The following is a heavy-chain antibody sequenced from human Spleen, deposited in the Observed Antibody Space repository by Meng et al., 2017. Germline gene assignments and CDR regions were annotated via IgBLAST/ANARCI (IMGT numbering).Heavy chain of an antibody. CDR3: ARGNMNYDILTGYYLYFGY. CDR2: MNPNSGNT. D-gene: IGHD3-9*01. Sequence: ASVKVSCKASGYTFTSYDINWVRQATGQGLEWMGWMNPNSGNTGYAQKFQGRVTITRNTSISTAYMELSSLRSEDTAVYYCARGNMNYDILTGYYLYFGYWGQGTLVTVSS. V-gene: IGHV1-8*03. CDR1: GYTFTSYD. J-gene: IGHJ4*02.